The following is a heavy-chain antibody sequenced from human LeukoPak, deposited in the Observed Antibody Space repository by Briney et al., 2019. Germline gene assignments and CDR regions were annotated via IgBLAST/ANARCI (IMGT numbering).Heavy chain of an antibody. CDR3: ARDGDYYGSGSYYLPPKYYFDY. CDR2: IIPILGIA. D-gene: IGHD3-10*01. Sequence: SVKVSCKASGGTFSSYAISWVRQAPGQGLEWMGRIIPILGIANYAQKFQGRVTITADKSTSTAYMELSSLRSEGTAVYYCARDGDYYGSGSYYLPPKYYFDYWGQGTLVTVSS. CDR1: GGTFSSYA. J-gene: IGHJ4*02. V-gene: IGHV1-69*04.